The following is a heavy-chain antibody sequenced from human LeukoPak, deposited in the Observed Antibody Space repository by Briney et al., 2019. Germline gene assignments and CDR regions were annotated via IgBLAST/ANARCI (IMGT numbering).Heavy chain of an antibody. CDR1: GFTFSSYG. J-gene: IGHJ1*01. V-gene: IGHV3-23*01. Sequence: GGSLRLSCAASGFTFSSYGMSWVRQAPGKGLEWVSAISGSGGSTYYADSVKGRFTISRDNSKNTLYLQMNSLRAEDTAVYYCAKADGSYLAEYFQHWGQGTLVTVSS. D-gene: IGHD1-26*01. CDR2: ISGSGGST. CDR3: AKADGSYLAEYFQH.